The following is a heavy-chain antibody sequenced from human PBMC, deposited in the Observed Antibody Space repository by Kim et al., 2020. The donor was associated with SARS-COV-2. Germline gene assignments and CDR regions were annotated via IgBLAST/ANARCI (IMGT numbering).Heavy chain of an antibody. CDR3: ARGFDYGDYVWDGY. D-gene: IGHD4-17*01. V-gene: IGHV3-33*05. J-gene: IGHJ4*02. CDR2: ISYDGSNK. Sequence: GGSLRLSCAASGFTFSSYGMHWVRQAPGKGLEWVAVISYDGSNKYYADSVKGRFTISRDNSKNTLYLQMNSLRAEDTAVYYCARGFDYGDYVWDGYWGQGTLVTVSS. CDR1: GFTFSSYG.